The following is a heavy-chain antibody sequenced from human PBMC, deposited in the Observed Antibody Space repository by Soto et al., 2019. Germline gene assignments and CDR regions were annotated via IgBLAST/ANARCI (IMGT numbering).Heavy chain of an antibody. Sequence: EVQLLESGGGLVQPGGSLRLSCAASGFTFSSYAMSWVRQAPGKGLEWVSAISGSGGSTYYADSVKGRFTISSDNSKNALNLPMNGLRAEETDVYYCPKGSGTCAFDICGQGTMVTV. CDR1: GFTFSSYA. J-gene: IGHJ3*02. CDR3: PKGSGTCAFDI. D-gene: IGHD1-1*01. V-gene: IGHV3-23*01. CDR2: ISGSGGST.